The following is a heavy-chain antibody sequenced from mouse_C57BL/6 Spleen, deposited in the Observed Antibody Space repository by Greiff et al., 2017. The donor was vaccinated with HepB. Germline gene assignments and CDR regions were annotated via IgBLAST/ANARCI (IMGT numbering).Heavy chain of an antibody. Sequence: VQLQQSGAELVRPGSSVKLSCKASGYTFTSYWMHWVKQRPIQGLEWIGNIDPSDSETHYNQKFKDKATLTVDKSSSTAYMQLSSLTSEDSAVYYCARLGWLPYAMDYWGQGTSVTVSS. CDR2: IDPSDSET. D-gene: IGHD2-3*01. CDR1: GYTFTSYW. V-gene: IGHV1-52*01. CDR3: ARLGWLPYAMDY. J-gene: IGHJ4*01.